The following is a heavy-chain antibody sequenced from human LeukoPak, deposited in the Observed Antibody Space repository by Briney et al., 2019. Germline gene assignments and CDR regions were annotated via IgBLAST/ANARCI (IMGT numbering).Heavy chain of an antibody. CDR2: IKSKTDGGTT. V-gene: IGHV3-15*01. J-gene: IGHJ3*02. CDR1: GFTFSNAW. Sequence: GGSLRLSCTASGFTFSNAWMSGVRQAPGKGLEWVGRIKSKTDGGTTDYAAPVKGRFTISRDDSKNTLYLQMNSLKTEDTAVYYFTTEIAGPHAFVNWGQGTMVAVSS. CDR3: TTEIAGPHAFVN.